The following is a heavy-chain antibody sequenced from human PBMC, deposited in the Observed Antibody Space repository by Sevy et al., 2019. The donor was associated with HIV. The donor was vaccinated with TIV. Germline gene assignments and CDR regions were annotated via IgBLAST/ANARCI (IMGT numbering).Heavy chain of an antibody. CDR1: GFTFSDHY. D-gene: IGHD3-16*01. CDR2: SRNKANRYST. Sequence: GGSLRLSCAASGFTFSDHYMDWVRQAPGKGLEWVGRSRNKANRYSTEYAASETGRFTTSRDDSKNSLFLQMDTLKTEDTAVYYCTRADYGTHPFDFWGQGTLVTVSS. V-gene: IGHV3-72*01. CDR3: TRADYGTHPFDF. J-gene: IGHJ4*02.